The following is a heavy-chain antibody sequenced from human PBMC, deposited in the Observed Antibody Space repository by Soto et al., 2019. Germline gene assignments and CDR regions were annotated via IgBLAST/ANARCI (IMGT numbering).Heavy chain of an antibody. Sequence: QLQLRESGSGLVKPSQTLSLTCAVSGGSISSGGYSWSWLRQPPGKGLEWIGYIYHSGSTYYNPSLKSRVTISVDRSKNQFSLKLSSVTAADTAVYYCARVPAPWGQGTLVTVSS. V-gene: IGHV4-30-2*01. J-gene: IGHJ5*02. CDR3: ARVPAP. CDR2: IYHSGST. CDR1: GGSISSGGYS.